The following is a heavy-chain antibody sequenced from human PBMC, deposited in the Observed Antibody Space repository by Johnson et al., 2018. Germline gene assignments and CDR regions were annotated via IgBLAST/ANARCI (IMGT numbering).Heavy chain of an antibody. D-gene: IGHD3-3*01. CDR1: GYTFTSYD. Sequence: QVQLVQSGAEVKKPGASVKVSCKASGYTFTSYDINWVRQATGQGLEWMGWMNPNSGNTGYAQKFQGRVTMTRNTSISTAYMELSSLRSGDTAVYYCAGGVWSCYYTGADAFDIWGQGTMVTVSS. CDR2: MNPNSGNT. CDR3: AGGVWSCYYTGADAFDI. V-gene: IGHV1-8*01. J-gene: IGHJ3*02.